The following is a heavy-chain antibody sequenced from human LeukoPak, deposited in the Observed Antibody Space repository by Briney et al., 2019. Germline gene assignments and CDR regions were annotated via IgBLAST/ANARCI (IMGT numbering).Heavy chain of an antibody. CDR3: TTEHTSQSRGLTFDY. CDR2: FSGSGAGT. D-gene: IGHD1-14*01. CDR1: GFTFSGYA. Sequence: GGSLRLSCAASGFTFSGYAMSWVRQAPGKGLEWVSTFSGSGAGTYYADSVKGRFTISKDNSKSTVYLQMNSLKTEDTAVYYCTTEHTSQSRGLTFDYWGQGTLVTVSS. V-gene: IGHV3-23*01. J-gene: IGHJ4*02.